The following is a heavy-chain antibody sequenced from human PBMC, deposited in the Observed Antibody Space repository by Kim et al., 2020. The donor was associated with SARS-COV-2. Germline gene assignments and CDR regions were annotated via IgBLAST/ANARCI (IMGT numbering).Heavy chain of an antibody. CDR3: AGGRWLLGDAYDV. CDR1: GGSITDYY. V-gene: IGHV4-4*07. D-gene: IGHD3-16*01. Sequence: SETLSLTCTVSGGSITDYYWSWIRQSAGKGLEWIGRVYSSGRIDYNPSLKSRVSMSQDTPNAQISLRLNSLTAADTALYYCAGGRWLLGDAYDVWGQGTVVTVAS. J-gene: IGHJ3*01. CDR2: VYSSGRI.